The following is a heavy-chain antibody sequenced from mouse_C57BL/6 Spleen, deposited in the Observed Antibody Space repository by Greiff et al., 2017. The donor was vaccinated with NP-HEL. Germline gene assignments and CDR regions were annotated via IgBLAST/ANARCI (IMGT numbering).Heavy chain of an antibody. Sequence: EVQLQQSGAELVKPGASVKLSCTASGFNIKDYYMHWVKQRTEQGLEWIGRIDPEDGDTKYAPKFQGKATIPADKSSNTAYLQLSSLTSEDTAVYYCAREPGGSSFPDYWGQGTTLTVSS. CDR3: AREPGGSSFPDY. J-gene: IGHJ2*01. CDR2: IDPEDGDT. CDR1: GFNIKDYY. V-gene: IGHV14-2*01. D-gene: IGHD1-1*01.